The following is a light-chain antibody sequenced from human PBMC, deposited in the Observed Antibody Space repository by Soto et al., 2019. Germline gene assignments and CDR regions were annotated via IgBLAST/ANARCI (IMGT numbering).Light chain of an antibody. V-gene: IGKV3-11*01. CDR2: GAS. CDR3: QQRSNWPPLT. Sequence: EIVLTQSPATLSLSPGERATLSCRASQSVSSYLACYQQKPGQAPRLLIYGASNRATGIPARFSGSVSGTDFTLTISSIESEDFAVYYYQQRSNWPPLTFGGGTKVEIK. J-gene: IGKJ4*01. CDR1: QSVSSY.